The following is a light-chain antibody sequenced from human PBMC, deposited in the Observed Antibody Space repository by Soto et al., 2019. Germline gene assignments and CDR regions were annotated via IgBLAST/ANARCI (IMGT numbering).Light chain of an antibody. J-gene: IGKJ3*01. Sequence: EIVLTQSPATLSLSPGDRATLSCRASQSVSSNLAWYQQKPGQAPRLLIYAASTRAAAVPDRFTGSGSGTDFALTISRLEPEDFGVYYCQQYGDSPLTSGPGTKVDIK. CDR2: AAS. CDR3: QQYGDSPLT. V-gene: IGKV3-20*01. CDR1: QSVSSN.